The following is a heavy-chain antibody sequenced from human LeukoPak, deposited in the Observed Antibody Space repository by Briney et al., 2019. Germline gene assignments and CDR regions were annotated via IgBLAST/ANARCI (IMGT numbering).Heavy chain of an antibody. CDR2: IYSGGST. V-gene: IGHV3-66*01. Sequence: GGSLRLSCAASGFTVSSNYMSWVRQAPGKGLEWVSVIYSGGSTYYADSVKGRFTISRDNSKNTAYLQMNSLKTEDTAVYYCTDYDILTGYFRWGQGTLVTVSS. D-gene: IGHD3-9*01. J-gene: IGHJ4*02. CDR1: GFTVSSNY. CDR3: TDYDILTGYFR.